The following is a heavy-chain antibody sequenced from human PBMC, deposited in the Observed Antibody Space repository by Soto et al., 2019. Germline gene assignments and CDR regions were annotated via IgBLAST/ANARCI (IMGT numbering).Heavy chain of an antibody. J-gene: IGHJ4*02. D-gene: IGHD4-4*01. Sequence: EVQLLESGGGLVQPGGSLRLSCAASGFTFSSYAMSWVRQAPGKGLEWVSAISGSGGSTYYADSVKGRFTISRDNSRNTLYLQMTSLRAEDTAVYCCAKDRCNYSGVDYWGQGTLVTVFS. V-gene: IGHV3-23*01. CDR2: ISGSGGST. CDR1: GFTFSSYA. CDR3: AKDRCNYSGVDY.